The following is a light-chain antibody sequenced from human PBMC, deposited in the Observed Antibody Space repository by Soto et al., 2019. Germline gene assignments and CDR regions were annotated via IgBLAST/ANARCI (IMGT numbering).Light chain of an antibody. CDR1: QGISIY. CDR2: DAS. J-gene: IGKJ4*01. V-gene: IGKV1-27*01. CDR3: QKYNGAPLT. Sequence: DIQMTQYPSSLSASVGDRVTIACRASQGISIYLAWYQQKPGKVPQLLIYDASTLQSGVPSRFSGSGSGTDFTPTISGLQPEDVATYYCQKYNGAPLTFGGGTKVEIK.